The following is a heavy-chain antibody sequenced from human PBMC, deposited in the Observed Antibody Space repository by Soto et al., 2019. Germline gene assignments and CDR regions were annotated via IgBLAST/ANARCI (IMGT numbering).Heavy chain of an antibody. V-gene: IGHV3-21*01. Sequence: EVQLVESGGGLVKPGGSLRLSCAASGFTFSSYSMNWVRQAPGKGLEWVSSISSSSSYIYYADSVKGRFTISRDNAKNSLYLQMNSLRAEDTAVYYCARDRRCSGGSCFDYWGQGTLVTVS. CDR2: ISSSSSYI. D-gene: IGHD2-15*01. CDR3: ARDRRCSGGSCFDY. J-gene: IGHJ4*02. CDR1: GFTFSSYS.